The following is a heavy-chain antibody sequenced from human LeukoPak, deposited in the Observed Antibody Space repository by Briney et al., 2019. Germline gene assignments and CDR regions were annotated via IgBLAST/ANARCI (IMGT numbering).Heavy chain of an antibody. J-gene: IGHJ4*02. D-gene: IGHD2-2*02. CDR2: IGGNSGSI. Sequence: GGSLSLSCAAPGFTLDDYAMPWVRQAPGKGRDGVSGIGGNSGSIGYADSVKGRFTISRDNAKNSLYLQMNSLRAEDTALYYCAKDIFPYCSSTSCYNAFDYWGQGTLVTVSS. CDR3: AKDIFPYCSSTSCYNAFDY. CDR1: GFTLDDYA. V-gene: IGHV3-9*01.